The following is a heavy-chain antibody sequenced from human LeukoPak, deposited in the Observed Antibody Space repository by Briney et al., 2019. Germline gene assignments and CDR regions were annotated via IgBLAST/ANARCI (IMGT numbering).Heavy chain of an antibody. CDR1: GFTFSSYA. CDR2: ISGSGGST. Sequence: GGSLRLSCAASGFTFSSYAMSWVRQAPGKGLEWVSAISGSGGSTYYADSVKGRFTISRDNSKNTLYLQMNSLRAEDTVVYYCANCPSSYLEWLLATDYWGQGTLVTVSS. D-gene: IGHD3-3*01. J-gene: IGHJ4*02. V-gene: IGHV3-23*01. CDR3: ANCPSSYLEWLLATDY.